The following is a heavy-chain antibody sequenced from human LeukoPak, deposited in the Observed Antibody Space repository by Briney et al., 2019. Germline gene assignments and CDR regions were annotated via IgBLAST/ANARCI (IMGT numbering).Heavy chain of an antibody. V-gene: IGHV1-2*06. CDR2: VNPRTGDT. D-gene: IGHD1-26*01. Sequence: ASVTVSCTASGYTFTGYYVHWVRQAPGEGLEWMGRVNPRTGDTDYAQEFQDRVTMTRDTSINTAYMELSSLTSDDTAVYYCARPQPWEYAFDIWGQGTMVTVSS. J-gene: IGHJ3*02. CDR1: GYTFTGYY. CDR3: ARPQPWEYAFDI.